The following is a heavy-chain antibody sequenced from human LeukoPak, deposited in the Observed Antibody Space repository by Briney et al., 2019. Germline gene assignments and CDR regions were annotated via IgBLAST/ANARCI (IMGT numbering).Heavy chain of an antibody. CDR2: IYYSGST. D-gene: IGHD2-21*02. Sequence: SETLSLTCTVSGGSISSGDYYWSWIRQPPGKGLEWIGYIYYSGSTNYNPSLKSRVTISVDTSKNQFSLKLSSVTAADTAVYYCARHREVVTCFDLWGRGTLVTVSS. CDR1: GGSISSGDYY. CDR3: ARHREVVTCFDL. V-gene: IGHV4-61*08. J-gene: IGHJ2*01.